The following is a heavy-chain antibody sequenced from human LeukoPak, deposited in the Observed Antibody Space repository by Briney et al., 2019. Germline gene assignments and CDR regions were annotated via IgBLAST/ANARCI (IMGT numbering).Heavy chain of an antibody. CDR1: GFTFSSYS. J-gene: IGHJ6*02. CDR3: ARGNCSSTSCRYSYYYGMDV. D-gene: IGHD2-2*01. V-gene: IGHV3-21*01. CDR2: ISSSSSYI. Sequence: GGSLRLSCAASGFTFSSYSMNWVRQAPGKGLEWVSSISSSSSYIYYADSVKGRFTISRDNAKNSLYLQMNSLRAEDTAVYYCARGNCSSTSCRYSYYYGMDVWGQGTTVTVSS.